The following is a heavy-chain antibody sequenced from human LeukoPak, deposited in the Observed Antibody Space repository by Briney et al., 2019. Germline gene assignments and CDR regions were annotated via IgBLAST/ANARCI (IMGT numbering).Heavy chain of an antibody. V-gene: IGHV3-23*01. CDR3: AKDPYDFWSGYYQYYFDY. Sequence: GGSLRLSCAVSELTFNNYAMSWVRQAPGKGLEWVSAISGSGGSTYYADSVKGRFTISRDNSKNTLYLQMNSLRAEDTAVYYCAKDPYDFWSGYYQYYFDYWGQGTLVTVSS. CDR2: ISGSGGST. J-gene: IGHJ4*02. CDR1: ELTFNNYA. D-gene: IGHD3-3*01.